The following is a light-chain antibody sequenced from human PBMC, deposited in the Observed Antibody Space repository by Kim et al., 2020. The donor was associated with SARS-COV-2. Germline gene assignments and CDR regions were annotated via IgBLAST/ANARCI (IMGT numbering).Light chain of an antibody. CDR2: NND. V-gene: IGLV1-40*01. Sequence: QRCTISCTGSSSNIGAGFAVHWYQQLPGAAPKLLIYNNDNRPSGVPDRFSGSRSGASASLTITGLQAEDEADYVCQSYDDSLSGSVFGGGTQLTVL. CDR1: SSNIGAGFA. J-gene: IGLJ2*01. CDR3: QSYDDSLSGSV.